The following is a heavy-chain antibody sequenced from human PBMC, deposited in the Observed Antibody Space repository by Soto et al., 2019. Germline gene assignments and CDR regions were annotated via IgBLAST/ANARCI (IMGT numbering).Heavy chain of an antibody. CDR3: ARGGRIAARLYYYYYGMDV. J-gene: IGHJ6*02. CDR2: VNHSGEA. V-gene: IGHV4-34*01. Sequence: SETLSLTCGVYGGSFRNYYWIWVRQPPGKGLEWIGEVNHSGEATYNPSLQSRLTISLDTSNNQFSLKMTSVTAADTAVYYCARGGRIAARLYYYYYGMDVWGQGTTVTVSS. CDR1: GGSFRNYY. D-gene: IGHD6-6*01.